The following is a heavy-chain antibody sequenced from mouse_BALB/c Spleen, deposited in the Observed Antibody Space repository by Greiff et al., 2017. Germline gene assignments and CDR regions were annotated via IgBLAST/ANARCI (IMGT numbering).Heavy chain of an antibody. CDR2: IWAGGST. J-gene: IGHJ3*01. D-gene: IGHD1-2*01. Sequence: VKLMESGPGLVAPSQSLSITCTVSGFSLTSYGVHWVRQPPGKGLEWLGVIWAGGSTNYNSALMSRLSISKDNSKSQVFLKMNSLQTDDTAMYYCATITTAKGAYWGQGTLVTVSA. CDR1: GFSLTSYG. CDR3: ATITTAKGAY. V-gene: IGHV2-9*02.